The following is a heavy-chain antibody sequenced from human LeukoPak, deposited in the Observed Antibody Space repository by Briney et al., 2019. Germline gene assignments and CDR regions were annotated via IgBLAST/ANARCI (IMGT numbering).Heavy chain of an antibody. CDR1: VYTFTNYG. Sequence: ASVKVSCKASVYTFTNYGLSWVRQAPGRGREWMGWISAYNGNTYYAQKFQGRATTTTATSTSTAYMELRSLRSDETAVYYCARDPPHLPPMVESWYMDVWGKGTTVTVSS. CDR2: ISAYNGNT. D-gene: IGHD4/OR15-4a*01. CDR3: ARDPPHLPPMVESWYMDV. V-gene: IGHV1-18*01. J-gene: IGHJ6*03.